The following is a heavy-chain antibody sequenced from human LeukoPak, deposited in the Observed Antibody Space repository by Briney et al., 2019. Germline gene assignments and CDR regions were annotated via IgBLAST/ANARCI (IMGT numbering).Heavy chain of an antibody. CDR1: GGSISSYY. CDR3: ARTEALAYYYYVDV. J-gene: IGHJ6*03. Sequence: SETLSLTCTVSGGSISSYYWSWIRQPAGKGLEWIGRIYTSGSTNYNPSLKSRVTMSVDTSKNQFSLKLSSVTAADTAVYYCARTEALAYYYYVDVWGKGTTVTVSS. CDR2: IYTSGST. V-gene: IGHV4-4*07. D-gene: IGHD1-1*01.